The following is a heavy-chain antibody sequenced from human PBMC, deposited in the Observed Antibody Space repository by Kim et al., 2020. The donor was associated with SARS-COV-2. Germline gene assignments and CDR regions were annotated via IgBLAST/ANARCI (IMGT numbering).Heavy chain of an antibody. J-gene: IGHJ4*02. CDR2: ISSYSGKT. Sequence: ASVKVSCKTPGYTFTSNSVSWVRQAPGQGLEWMGWISSYSGKTNYAQKLQGRVTMTTDTSTSTAYMELRTLRSDDTAVYFCARDRGQQLVTGVFDDWGQG. CDR3: ARDRGQQLVTGVFDD. CDR1: GYTFTSNS. V-gene: IGHV1-18*04. D-gene: IGHD6-13*01.